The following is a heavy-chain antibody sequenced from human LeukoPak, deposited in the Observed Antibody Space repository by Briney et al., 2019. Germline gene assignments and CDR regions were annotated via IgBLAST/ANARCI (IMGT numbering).Heavy chain of an antibody. CDR1: GVSISSYY. J-gene: IGHJ6*03. CDR3: AGPSLWVGDVSYYMDV. CDR2: IYSSEST. Sequence: PSETLSLTCTVSGVSISSYYWSWIRQPPGKGLEWIGHIYSSESTHYNPSLKSRVTISRDTSKNQFSLKLSSVAAADTAVYYCAGPSLWVGDVSYYMDVWGKGTTVTVSS. D-gene: IGHD3-10*01. V-gene: IGHV4-4*09.